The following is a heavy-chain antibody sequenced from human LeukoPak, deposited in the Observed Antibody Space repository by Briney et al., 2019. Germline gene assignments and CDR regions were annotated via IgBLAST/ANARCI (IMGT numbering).Heavy chain of an antibody. CDR2: MNPTSGNT. D-gene: IGHD6-6*01. CDR1: GYTSTSYD. Sequence: ASVKVSYKASGYTSTSYDINWVRQATGQGREWMGWMNPTSGNTGYAQKFQGRVTMTSNTSISAAYVELSSLRSEDTAVYYCARATRIAARTRVNWFDPWGQGTLVTVSS. CDR3: ARATRIAARTRVNWFDP. V-gene: IGHV1-8*01. J-gene: IGHJ5*02.